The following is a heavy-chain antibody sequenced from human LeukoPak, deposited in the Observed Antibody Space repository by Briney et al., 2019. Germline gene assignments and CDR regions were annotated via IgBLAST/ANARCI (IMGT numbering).Heavy chain of an antibody. V-gene: IGHV1-46*01. CDR1: GFTFTSYY. D-gene: IGHD2-15*01. CDR2: INPSGGST. Sequence: GGSLRLSCAASGFTFTSYYMHWVRQAPGQGLEWMGIINPSGGSTSYAQKFQGRVTMTRDMSTSTVYMELSSLRSEDTAVYYCARDRGYCSGGSCYLVYFDYWGQGTLVTVSS. CDR3: ARDRGYCSGGSCYLVYFDY. J-gene: IGHJ4*02.